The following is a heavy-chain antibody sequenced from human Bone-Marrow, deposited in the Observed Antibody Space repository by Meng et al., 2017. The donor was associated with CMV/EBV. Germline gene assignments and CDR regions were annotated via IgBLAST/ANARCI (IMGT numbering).Heavy chain of an antibody. D-gene: IGHD4-17*01. CDR1: GGSISSYY. J-gene: IGHJ3*02. V-gene: IGHV4-59*01. CDR3: ARTYGKAFDI. CDR2: IYYTGST. Sequence: SEILSLTCTVSGGSISSYYWSWIRQPPGKGLECIGYIYYTGSTNYNPSLKSRVTISIDTSKNQFSLKLSSVTAADTPVYYCARTYGKAFDIWGQGTRVTVSS.